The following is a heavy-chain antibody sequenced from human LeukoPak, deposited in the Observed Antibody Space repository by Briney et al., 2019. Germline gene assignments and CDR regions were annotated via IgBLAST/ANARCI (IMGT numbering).Heavy chain of an antibody. CDR3: TRQAQDNYDSSGYYPDY. J-gene: IGHJ4*02. D-gene: IGHD3-22*01. CDR2: IRSKANTYAT. Sequence: PGGSLRLSCAASGFTFSDSAMHWVRQASGKGLEWVGRIRSKANTYATTYAASVKGRFTISRDDSKNTAYLQMSSLKTEDTAVYYCTRQAQDNYDSSGYYPDYWGQGTLVTVSS. CDR1: GFTFSDSA. V-gene: IGHV3-73*01.